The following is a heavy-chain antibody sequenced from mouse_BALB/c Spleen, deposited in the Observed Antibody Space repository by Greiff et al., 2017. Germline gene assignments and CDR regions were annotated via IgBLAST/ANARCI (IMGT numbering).Heavy chain of an antibody. V-gene: IGHV1S56*01. CDR2: IYPGNVNT. J-gene: IGHJ3*01. D-gene: IGHD2-14*01. CDR1: GYTFTSYY. Sequence: QVQLKESGPELVKPGASVRISCKASGYTFTSYYIHWVKQRPGQGLEWIGWIYPGNVNTKYNEKFKGKATLTADKSSSTAYMQLSSLTSEDSAVYFCAREGEVRTWFAYWGQGTLVTVSA. CDR3: AREGEVRTWFAY.